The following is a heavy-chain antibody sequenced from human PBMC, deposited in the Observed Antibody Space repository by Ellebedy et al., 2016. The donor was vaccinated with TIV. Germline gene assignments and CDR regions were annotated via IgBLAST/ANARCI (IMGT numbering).Heavy chain of an antibody. Sequence: SETLSLTCTVSGGSISSYYWNWIRQPPGKGLEWIGSIYYSGSTYSNPSLKSRVTISADTSKNQFSLKLSSVTAADTAVYYCARLGRDAYNDFDYWGQGTLVTVSS. V-gene: IGHV4-59*05. CDR2: IYYSGST. J-gene: IGHJ4*02. D-gene: IGHD5-24*01. CDR1: GGSISSYY. CDR3: ARLGRDAYNDFDY.